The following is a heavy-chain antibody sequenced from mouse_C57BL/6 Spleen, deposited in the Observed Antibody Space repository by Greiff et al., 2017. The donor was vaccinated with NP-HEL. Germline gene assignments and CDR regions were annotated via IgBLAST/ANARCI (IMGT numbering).Heavy chain of an antibody. J-gene: IGHJ4*01. CDR2: INPSTGGT. D-gene: IGHD2-4*01. Sequence: EVQLQQSGPELVKPGASVKISCKASGYSFTGYYMNWVKQSPEKSLEWIGEINPSTGGTTYNQKFKAKATLTVDKSSSTAYMQLKSLTSEDSAVYYGERSDYGGDMDYWGQGTSVTVSS. V-gene: IGHV1-42*01. CDR3: ERSDYGGDMDY. CDR1: GYSFTGYY.